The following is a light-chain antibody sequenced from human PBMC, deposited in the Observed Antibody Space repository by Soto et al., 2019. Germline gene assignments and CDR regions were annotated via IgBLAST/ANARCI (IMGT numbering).Light chain of an antibody. Sequence: DIQLTQSPSFLSASVGDRVTITCRASQGISTFLAWYQQHPGKAPKSLVYDAFSFQSGVPSRFSVSGSGTDFTLTINGLQPEDFATYYCQQYENYPYIFGGGTKVDIK. CDR3: QQYENYPYI. CDR2: DAF. CDR1: QGISTF. J-gene: IGKJ4*01. V-gene: IGKV1-16*01.